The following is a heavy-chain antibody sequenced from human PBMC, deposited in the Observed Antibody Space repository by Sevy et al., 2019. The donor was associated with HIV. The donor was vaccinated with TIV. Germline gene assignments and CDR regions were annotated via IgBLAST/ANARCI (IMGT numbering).Heavy chain of an antibody. D-gene: IGHD6-19*01. Sequence: SETLSLTCTVSGGSISSGDYYWSWIRQPPGKGLEWIGYIYYSGSTYYNPSLQSRVTISVDTSKNQFSLKLSSVTAADTAVYYCAREKREASGWYLVDYWGQGTLVTVSS. CDR2: IYYSGST. CDR1: GGSISSGDYY. CDR3: AREKREASGWYLVDY. J-gene: IGHJ4*02. V-gene: IGHV4-30-4*01.